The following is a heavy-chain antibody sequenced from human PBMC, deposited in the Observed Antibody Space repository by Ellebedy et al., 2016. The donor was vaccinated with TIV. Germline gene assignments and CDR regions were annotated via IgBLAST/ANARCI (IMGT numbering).Heavy chain of an antibody. V-gene: IGHV3-49*03. J-gene: IGHJ4*02. CDR3: TRNPRKGGDRYPFDF. CDR1: GFTFSTYA. D-gene: IGHD2-21*02. CDR2: ISSKRYGGRP. Sequence: GESLKISCVVSGFTFSTYAMRWFRQAPGKGLEWVGFISSKRYGGRPEHAASLKGRFTISRDDSRSIAYLQMNSLQSEDTGVYYCTRNPRKGGDRYPFDFWGQGTLVTVSS.